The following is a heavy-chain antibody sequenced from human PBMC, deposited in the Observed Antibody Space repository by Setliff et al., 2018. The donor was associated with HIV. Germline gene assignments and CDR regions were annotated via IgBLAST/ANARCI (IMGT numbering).Heavy chain of an antibody. J-gene: IGHJ4*02. CDR2: IYTSGSV. Sequence: SETLSLTCIVSGGSISSYYWSWIRQPPGKGLEWIGYIYTSGSVNYNPSLNSRVTISVDTSKNQFSLKVNSVTAADTAVYYCARSPRTGVAGEFEYWGQGTLVTVSS. V-gene: IGHV4-4*09. CDR3: ARSPRTGVAGEFEY. CDR1: GGSISSYY. D-gene: IGHD6-19*01.